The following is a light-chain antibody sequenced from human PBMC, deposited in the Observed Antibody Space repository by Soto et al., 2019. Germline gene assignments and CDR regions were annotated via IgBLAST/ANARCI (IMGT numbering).Light chain of an antibody. J-gene: IGLJ2*01. CDR2: GNN. V-gene: IGLV1-40*01. CDR1: SSNIGAGYD. CDR3: QSYDSSLRGSV. Sequence: QSVLTQPTSVSGAPGQRVTISCTGSSSNIGAGYDVHWYKQLPGTAPKLLIYGNNNRPSGVPDRFSGSKSGTSASLAITGLQAEDEADYYCQSYDSSLRGSVFGGGTKLTVL.